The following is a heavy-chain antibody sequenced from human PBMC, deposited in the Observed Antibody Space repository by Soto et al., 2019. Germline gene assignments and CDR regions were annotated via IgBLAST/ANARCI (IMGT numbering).Heavy chain of an antibody. Sequence: SETLSLTCTVSGCSISSSNYYWGCIRQPPGKGLEWIGSIYYSGSTYYNPSLKSRVTISVDTSKNQFSLRLSSVTAAGTAVYYCARLRGLYYYYMDVWGKGTTVTVSS. J-gene: IGHJ6*03. V-gene: IGHV4-39*01. CDR1: GCSISSSNYY. CDR3: ARLRGLYYYYMDV. CDR2: IYYSGST. D-gene: IGHD3-16*01.